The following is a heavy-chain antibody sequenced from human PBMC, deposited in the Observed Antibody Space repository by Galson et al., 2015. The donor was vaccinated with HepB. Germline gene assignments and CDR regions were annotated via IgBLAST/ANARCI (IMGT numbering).Heavy chain of an antibody. D-gene: IGHD6-19*01. J-gene: IGHJ4*02. CDR1: GDSISSYY. CDR2: IYHSGRT. CDR3: ARGRIAPSSDSDGSVRYLDF. Sequence: ETLSLTCTVSGDSISSYYWNWIRQPPGQGLEWIGYIYHSGRTSYNPSLKSRVTISTDRSKNQFSLMLTSVTAADTAVYFCARGRIAPSSDSDGSVRYLDFWGQGALVTVSS. V-gene: IGHV4-59*01.